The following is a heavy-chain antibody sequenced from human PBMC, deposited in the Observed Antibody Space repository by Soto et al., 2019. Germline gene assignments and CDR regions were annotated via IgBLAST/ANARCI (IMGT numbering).Heavy chain of an antibody. J-gene: IGHJ4*02. CDR2: ISYDGSNK. D-gene: IGHD1-26*01. CDR1: GFTFSSYA. Sequence: GSLRLSCAASGFTFSSYAMHWVRQAPGKGLEWVAVISYDGSNKYYADSVKGRFTISRDNSKNTLYLQMNSLRAEDTAVYYCARDRPPPDIVGATRFGGGQGTLVTVSS. CDR3: ARDRPPPDIVGATRFG. V-gene: IGHV3-30-3*01.